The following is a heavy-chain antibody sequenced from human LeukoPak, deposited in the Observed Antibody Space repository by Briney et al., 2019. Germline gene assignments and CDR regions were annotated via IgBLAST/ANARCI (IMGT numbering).Heavy chain of an antibody. Sequence: GESLKISCKGSGYTFTSYWIGWVRQMPGKVLEWMGITYPGDSDTRYSPSFQGQVTISADKSISTAYQQWSSLKASDTAMYYCARQYCSSTSCYQDVFDIWGQRTMVTVSS. D-gene: IGHD2-2*01. J-gene: IGHJ3*02. V-gene: IGHV5-51*01. CDR3: ARQYCSSTSCYQDVFDI. CDR1: GYTFTSYW. CDR2: TYPGDSDT.